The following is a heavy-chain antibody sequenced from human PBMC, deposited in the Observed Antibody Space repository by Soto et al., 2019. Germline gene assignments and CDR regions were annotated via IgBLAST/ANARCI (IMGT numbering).Heavy chain of an antibody. V-gene: IGHV3-30*18. J-gene: IGHJ4*02. CDR3: AKFWGPVTAAVDDY. CDR1: GFAFRNFG. CDR2: ISYDGNIK. D-gene: IGHD6-13*01. Sequence: QVQLVESGGGVVQPGRSLRLSCAASGFAFRNFGMQWVRQVPGKGLEWVASISYDGNIKKSADSVKGRFTISRDNSKSTQYLQLNSLRSEDTAVYYCAKFWGPVTAAVDDYWGQRTLVTVSS.